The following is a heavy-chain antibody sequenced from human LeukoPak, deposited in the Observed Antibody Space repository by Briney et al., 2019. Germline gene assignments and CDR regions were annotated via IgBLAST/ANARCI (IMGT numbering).Heavy chain of an antibody. CDR1: GFTFSSYA. CDR3: ARDGLAAEIDY. D-gene: IGHD6-25*01. CDR2: ISYDGSNK. J-gene: IGHJ4*02. Sequence: GGSLRLSCAASGFTFSSYAMYWVRQALGKGLEWVAVISYDGSNKYYADSVKGRFTISRDNSKNTLYLQMNSLRAEDTAVYYCARDGLAAEIDYWGQGTLVTVSS. V-gene: IGHV3-30-3*01.